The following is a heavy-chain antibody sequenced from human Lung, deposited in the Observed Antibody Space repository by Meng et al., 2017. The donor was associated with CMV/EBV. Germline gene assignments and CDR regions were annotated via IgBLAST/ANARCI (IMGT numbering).Heavy chain of an antibody. J-gene: IGHJ6*02. Sequence: GGSLRLXXAASGFTFSSYSMNWVRQAPGKGLEWVSSISSSGTYIYYADSVKGRFTISRDNAQNSLYLQMNSLRAEDTAVYYCARDVSPRSSAYFAIYYFYALDVWGRGXTATASS. D-gene: IGHD2-21*01. CDR1: GFTFSSYS. CDR3: ARDVSPRSSAYFAIYYFYALDV. V-gene: IGHV3-21*01. CDR2: ISSSGTYI.